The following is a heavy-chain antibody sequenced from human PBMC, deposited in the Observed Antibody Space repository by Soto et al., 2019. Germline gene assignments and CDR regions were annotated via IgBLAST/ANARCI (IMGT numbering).Heavy chain of an antibody. J-gene: IGHJ4*02. Sequence: QVQLQESGPGLVKPSETLSLTCTVSGGSISSYYWSWLRQPPGEGLEWIGYIYYSGSTNYNPSLQSRVHISVDTSKNQFPLKLSSVSAADTAVYYCARRWGDYFDYWGQGTVVTVSS. CDR2: IYYSGST. CDR3: ARRWGDYFDY. D-gene: IGHD3-16*01. V-gene: IGHV4-59*08. CDR1: GGSISSYY.